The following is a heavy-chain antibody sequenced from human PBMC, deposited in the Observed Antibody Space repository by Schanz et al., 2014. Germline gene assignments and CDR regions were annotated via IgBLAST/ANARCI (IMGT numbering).Heavy chain of an antibody. D-gene: IGHD1-1*01. CDR3: VSQNGNPNY. CDR1: GFTFSSYS. CDR2: ISSSSSTI. J-gene: IGHJ4*02. Sequence: EVQLVESGGGLVQPGGSLRLSRTASGFTFSSYSMNWVRQAPGKGLEWVAYISSSSSTIHYADSVKGRFTMSRDNAKNSVFLQMNSLRAEDTAVYFCVSQNGNPNYWGQGTLVTVSS. V-gene: IGHV3-48*01.